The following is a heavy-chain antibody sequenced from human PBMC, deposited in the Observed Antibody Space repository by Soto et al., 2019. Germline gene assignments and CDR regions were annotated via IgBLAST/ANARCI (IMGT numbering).Heavy chain of an antibody. CDR2: IWYDGSNK. D-gene: IGHD3-10*01. CDR1: GFTFSSYG. J-gene: IGHJ6*02. CDR3: ARDRVWFGETQPHDYYYGMDV. Sequence: QVQLVESGGGVVQPGRSLRLSCAASGFTFSSYGMHWVRQAPGKGLEWVAVIWYDGSNKYYADSVKGRFTISRDNSKNTLYLQMNSLRAEDTAVYYCARDRVWFGETQPHDYYYGMDVWGQGTTVTVSS. V-gene: IGHV3-33*01.